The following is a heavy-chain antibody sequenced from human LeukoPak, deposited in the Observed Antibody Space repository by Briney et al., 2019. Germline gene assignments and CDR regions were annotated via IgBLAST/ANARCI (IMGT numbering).Heavy chain of an antibody. D-gene: IGHD3-22*01. CDR2: ISSSSSYI. CDR3: ARASRTDSRGYVQIDY. V-gene: IGHV3-21*01. CDR1: CFTFSSYS. Sequence: GGSLRLSCAAYCFTFSSYSMNWVRQAPGKGLEWVSSISSSSSYIYYADSVKGRFTISRDNAKNSLYLQMNCLGGLKTAVNYCARASRTDSRGYVQIDYWGQGTLVTVSS. J-gene: IGHJ4*02.